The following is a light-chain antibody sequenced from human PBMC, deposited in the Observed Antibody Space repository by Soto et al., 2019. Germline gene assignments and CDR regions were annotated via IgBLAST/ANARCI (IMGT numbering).Light chain of an antibody. CDR3: QQRSTLPLQT. Sequence: EIVLTQSPATLSLSPGGVATLSCRASQSVTTYLAWYQHKPGQAPRLLISDASDRAAGVPARFNGTGSGTDFTLTIGGLEPEDSAVYYCQQRSTLPLQTFGQGTKVEI. CDR1: QSVTTY. CDR2: DAS. V-gene: IGKV3-11*01. J-gene: IGKJ1*01.